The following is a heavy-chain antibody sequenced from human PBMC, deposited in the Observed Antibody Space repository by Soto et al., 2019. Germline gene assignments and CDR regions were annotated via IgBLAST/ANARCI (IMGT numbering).Heavy chain of an antibody. D-gene: IGHD2-8*01. J-gene: IGHJ3*01. Sequence: ASVKVSCKASGYSFTGHYIHWVRQAPGQGLEWMGWFNPHSGATNYAASFRGRVTMTRDTSISTAYMELSRLRSDDTAVYYCARGLGYCSNGVCYDPFDVWGQGTMVTVSS. CDR3: ARGLGYCSNGVCYDPFDV. V-gene: IGHV1-2*02. CDR2: FNPHSGAT. CDR1: GYSFTGHY.